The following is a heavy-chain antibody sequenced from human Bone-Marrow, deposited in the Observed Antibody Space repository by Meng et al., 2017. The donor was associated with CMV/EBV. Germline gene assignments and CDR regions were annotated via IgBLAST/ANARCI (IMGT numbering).Heavy chain of an antibody. V-gene: IGHV1-2*02. CDR1: GYTFTGYY. CDR3: ARGGIGYYYYDMDV. J-gene: IGHJ6*02. D-gene: IGHD3-10*01. CDR2: INPNGGVT. Sequence: ASVKVSCKASGYTFTGYYMHWVRQAPGQGLEWMGWINPNGGVTNYARKFQGRVTMTRDTSISTAYMELSRLRSDDTAVYYCARGGIGYYYYDMDVWGQGTRVTGSS.